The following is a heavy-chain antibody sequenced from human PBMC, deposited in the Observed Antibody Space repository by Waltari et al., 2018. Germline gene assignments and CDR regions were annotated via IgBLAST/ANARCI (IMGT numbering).Heavy chain of an antibody. V-gene: IGHV4-39*07. J-gene: IGHJ2*01. CDR1: GGSISSSSYY. Sequence: QLQLQESGPGLVKPSETLSLTCTVSGGSISSSSYYWGWIRQPPGKGLEWIGSIYYSGSTYSNPSLKRRVTISVDTSKNQFSLKLSSVTAADTAVYYCAGRGNCSGGSCYSDWYFDLWGRGTLVTVSS. D-gene: IGHD2-15*01. CDR2: IYYSGST. CDR3: AGRGNCSGGSCYSDWYFDL.